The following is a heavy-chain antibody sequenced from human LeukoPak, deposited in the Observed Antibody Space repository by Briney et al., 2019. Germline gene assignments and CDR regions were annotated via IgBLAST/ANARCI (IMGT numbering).Heavy chain of an antibody. CDR2: IRYDGINK. V-gene: IGHV3-30*02. J-gene: IGHJ4*02. D-gene: IGHD3-9*01. Sequence: GGSLRLSRAASRFTFSSYGMHWVRQAPGKGLEWVAFIRYDGINKYYADSVKGRFTISRDNSKNTLYLQMNSLRAEDTAVYYCAKGRYYNILTGYYVRRGLDYWGQGTLVTVSS. CDR3: AKGRYYNILTGYYVRRGLDY. CDR1: RFTFSSYG.